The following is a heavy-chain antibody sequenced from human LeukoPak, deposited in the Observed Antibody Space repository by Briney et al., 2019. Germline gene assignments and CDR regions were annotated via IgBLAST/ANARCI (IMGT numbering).Heavy chain of an antibody. CDR3: ARHEGIAAAIDY. J-gene: IGHJ4*02. CDR1: GYSFISYW. CDR2: IYPGNSDT. Sequence: GESLKIFCKGSGYSFISYWNGWLSQMPGKGLEWMVSIYPGNSDTRYSPSFQGQVTISADKSISTAYLQWSSLKASDTAMYYCARHEGIAAAIDYWGQGTLVTVSS. V-gene: IGHV5-51*01. D-gene: IGHD6-13*01.